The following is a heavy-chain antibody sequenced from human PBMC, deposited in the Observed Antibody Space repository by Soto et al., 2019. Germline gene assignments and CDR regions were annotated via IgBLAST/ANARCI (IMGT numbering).Heavy chain of an antibody. Sequence: QVHLVQSGAEVKKPGSSVKVSCKASGGTFSPYTINWVRQAPGQGLEWMGRIIPFLGVTNHAQKFQDRVTSDADKPTSTAYQKFRSRRSEDTAVYYWTRHWDSSVSTWEFGGHWDRGSLVTVYS. CDR2: IIPFLGVT. J-gene: IGHJ4*02. D-gene: IGHD3-10*01. CDR1: GGTFSPYT. CDR3: TRHWDSSVSTWEFGGH. V-gene: IGHV1-69*02.